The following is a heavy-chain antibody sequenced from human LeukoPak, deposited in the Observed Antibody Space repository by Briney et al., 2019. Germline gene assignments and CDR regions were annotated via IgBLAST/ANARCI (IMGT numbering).Heavy chain of an antibody. Sequence: GGSLRLSCAASGFTFSSYEMNWVRQAPGKGLEWVSYISSTSFTIYYADSVKGRFTISRDNAKNSLYLQMNSLRAEDTAVYYCARDGEFYYDSSSYWGQGSLVTVSS. CDR3: ARDGEFYYDSSSY. D-gene: IGHD3-22*01. CDR1: GFTFSSYE. CDR2: ISSTSFTI. J-gene: IGHJ4*02. V-gene: IGHV3-48*03.